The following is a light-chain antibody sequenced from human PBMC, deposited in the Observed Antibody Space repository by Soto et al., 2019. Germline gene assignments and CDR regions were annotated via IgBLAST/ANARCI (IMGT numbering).Light chain of an antibody. J-gene: IGLJ1*01. Sequence: QSVLTQPPSASGSPGQSVTISCTGTSSDVGGYNYVSWYQQHPGKAPKLMIYEVSKRPSGVPDRFSGSKSGNTASLTVSGLQAEDEADYYCQSFDNSLSGPYVFGTGTKLTVL. CDR1: SSDVGGYNY. CDR2: EVS. V-gene: IGLV2-8*01. CDR3: QSFDNSLSGPYV.